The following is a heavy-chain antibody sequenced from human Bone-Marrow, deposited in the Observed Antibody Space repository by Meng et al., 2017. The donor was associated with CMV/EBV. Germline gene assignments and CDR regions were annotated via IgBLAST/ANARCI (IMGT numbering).Heavy chain of an antibody. Sequence: ASVKVSCKASGYTFTGYYMHWVRQAPGQGLEWMGWINPNSGGTNYAQKFQGRVTMTRDTSISTAYMELSRLRSDDTAVYYCARDLGGLSGYFDLWGRGTLVTVSS. CDR2: INPNSGGT. D-gene: IGHD5-12*01. J-gene: IGHJ2*01. CDR1: GYTFTGYY. CDR3: ARDLGGLSGYFDL. V-gene: IGHV1-2*02.